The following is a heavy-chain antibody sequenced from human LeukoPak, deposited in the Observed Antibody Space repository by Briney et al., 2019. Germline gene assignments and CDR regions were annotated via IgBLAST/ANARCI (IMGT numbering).Heavy chain of an antibody. D-gene: IGHD6-19*01. CDR2: IRGSGGGT. Sequence: GGSLRLSRAASGFTFSSYAMTWVRQAPGKGLEWVSAIRGSGGGTYCADSVKGRFTISRDNSKNTLYLQMNSLRVDDTAVYYCATNAGQWLVPFDYWGQGTLVTVSS. CDR3: ATNAGQWLVPFDY. CDR1: GFTFSSYA. J-gene: IGHJ4*02. V-gene: IGHV3-23*01.